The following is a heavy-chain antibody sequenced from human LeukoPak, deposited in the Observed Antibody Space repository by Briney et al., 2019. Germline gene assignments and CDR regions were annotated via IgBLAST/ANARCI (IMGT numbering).Heavy chain of an antibody. CDR3: ARTYYYDSSGPYY. V-gene: IGHV4-39*07. CDR2: IYYGGST. J-gene: IGHJ4*02. CDR1: GGSISSSSYY. Sequence: SETLSLTCTVSGGSISSSSYYWGWIRQPPGKGLEWIGCIYYGGSTLYNPSLKSRVTISVDTSKNQFSLKLSSVTAADTAVYYCARTYYYDSSGPYYWGQGTLVTVSS. D-gene: IGHD3-22*01.